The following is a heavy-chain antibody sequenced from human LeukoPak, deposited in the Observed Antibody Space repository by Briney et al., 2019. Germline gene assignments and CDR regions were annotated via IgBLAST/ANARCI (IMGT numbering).Heavy chain of an antibody. CDR1: GGSISSSSYY. CDR2: IYYSGST. D-gene: IGHD3-10*01. Sequence: KPSETLSLTCNVSGGSISSSSYYWGWIRQPPGKGLEWIGNIYYSGSTYYNPSLKSRVTISVDTSKNQFSLKLSSVTAADTAVYYCAITWFGDQRGNYWGQGTLVTVSS. V-gene: IGHV4-39*01. J-gene: IGHJ4*02. CDR3: AITWFGDQRGNY.